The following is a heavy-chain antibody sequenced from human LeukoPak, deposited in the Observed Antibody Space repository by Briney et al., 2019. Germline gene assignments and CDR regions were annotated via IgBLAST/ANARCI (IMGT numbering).Heavy chain of an antibody. V-gene: IGHV3-23*01. Sequence: PGGSLRLSCAASGFTFSSYAMSWVRQAPGKGLEWVSAISGSGGSTYYYADSVKGRFTISRDNSKNTLYLQMNSLRAEDTAVYYCAKLGAAVGLYYYDSSGYPVYGPELDYWGQGTLVTVSS. CDR3: AKLGAAVGLYYYDSSGYPVYGPELDY. CDR1: GFTFSSYA. D-gene: IGHD3-22*01. CDR2: ISGSGGST. J-gene: IGHJ4*02.